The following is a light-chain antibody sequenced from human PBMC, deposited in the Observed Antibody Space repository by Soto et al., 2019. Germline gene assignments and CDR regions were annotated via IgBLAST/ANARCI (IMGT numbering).Light chain of an antibody. J-gene: IGKJ1*01. Sequence: IVMTQSPATLSVSPGGRATLSGRASQSISDTLAWYQQKPGQAPRLLIYSASRRAPGFPARFSGSGSGTDFTLTISSLQSEDFAVYYCQQYDTWPWTFGQGTKLDIK. CDR2: SAS. V-gene: IGKV3-15*01. CDR3: QQYDTWPWT. CDR1: QSISDT.